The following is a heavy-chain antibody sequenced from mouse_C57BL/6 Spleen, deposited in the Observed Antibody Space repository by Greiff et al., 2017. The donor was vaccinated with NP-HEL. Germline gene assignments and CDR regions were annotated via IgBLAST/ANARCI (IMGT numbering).Heavy chain of an antibody. CDR1: GYAFSSSW. J-gene: IGHJ3*01. V-gene: IGHV1-82*01. CDR3: ARSPDGSFAY. Sequence: VQLQQSGPELVKPGASVKISCKASGYAFSSSWMNWVKQRPGKGLEWIGRIYPGDGDTNYNGKFKGKATLTADKSSSTAYMQLSSLTSEDSAVYFCARSPDGSFAYWGQGTLVTVSA. CDR2: IYPGDGDT. D-gene: IGHD2-3*01.